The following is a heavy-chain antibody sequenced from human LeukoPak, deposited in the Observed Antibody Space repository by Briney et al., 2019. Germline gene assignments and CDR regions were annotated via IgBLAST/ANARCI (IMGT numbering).Heavy chain of an antibody. V-gene: IGHV3-23*01. CDR2: ISGNGGST. J-gene: IGHJ4*02. CDR1: GFTFSSYG. D-gene: IGHD3-10*01. CDR3: AKATYNAGAAAVVLRLVERTSYFDN. Sequence: GGTLRLSCAASGFTFSSYGMSWVRQAPGKGLEWVSGISGNGGSTYYADSVKGRFTISRDNSKNTLYLQMNSLRAEDTAVYYCAKATYNAGAAAVVLRLVERTSYFDNWGQGILVTVSS.